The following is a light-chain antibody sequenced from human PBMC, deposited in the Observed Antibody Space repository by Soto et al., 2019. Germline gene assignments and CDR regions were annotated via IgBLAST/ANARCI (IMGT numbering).Light chain of an antibody. CDR1: SSDVGGYNY. CDR3: SSYAGSNNHVV. V-gene: IGLV2-8*01. J-gene: IGLJ2*01. CDR2: EVS. Sequence: QSVLTQPPSASGSHGQSVTISCTGTSSDVGGYNYVSWYQQHPGKAPKLMIYEVSKRPSGVPDRFSGSKSGNTASLTVSGLQAEDEADYYCSSYAGSNNHVVFGGGTKLTVL.